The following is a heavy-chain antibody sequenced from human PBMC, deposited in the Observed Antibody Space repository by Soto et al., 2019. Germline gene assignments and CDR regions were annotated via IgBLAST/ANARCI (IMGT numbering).Heavy chain of an antibody. CDR2: ISSSGTTI. CDR3: ARAAYFYDSRGYFPLDH. V-gene: IGHV3-48*03. D-gene: IGHD3-22*01. CDR1: GFTFSSYE. Sequence: ESGGGLVQPGGSLRLSCEASGFTFSSYEMNWVRQAPGKGLEWVSYISSSGTTIYYADSVKGRFTISRDNAKNSLDLQMNSLTAEDTAVYYCARAAYFYDSRGYFPLDHRGQGTLVTVSS. J-gene: IGHJ4*02.